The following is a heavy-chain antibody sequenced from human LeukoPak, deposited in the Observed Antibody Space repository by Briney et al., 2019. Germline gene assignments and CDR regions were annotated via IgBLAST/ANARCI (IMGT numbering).Heavy chain of an antibody. V-gene: IGHV4-39*07. J-gene: IGHJ6*03. CDR3: ARIGGSFYFYYYMDV. Sequence: SETLSLTCNVSGGSISSSKYYWGWIRQPPGKGLEWIGNIFYSGSTYYSPSLRSRVTISLDTSRNQFSLKLNSVTAADTAVYYCARIGGSFYFYYYMDVWGKGTTVTVSS. CDR1: GGSISSSKYY. CDR2: IFYSGST. D-gene: IGHD3-10*01.